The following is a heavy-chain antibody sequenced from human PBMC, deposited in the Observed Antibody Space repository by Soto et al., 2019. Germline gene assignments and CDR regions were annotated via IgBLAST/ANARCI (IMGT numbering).Heavy chain of an antibody. Sequence: QVQLVQSGAEVKKPGASVKVSCKASGYTFTTYGIGWVRQAPGQGLEWMGWISTYNGNTNYAQKFQGRVTMTTDTSTNTAYMELRSLKSDDTAVYHCARDHVDTAMARFDYCGQGTLVTVSS. D-gene: IGHD5-18*01. J-gene: IGHJ4*02. V-gene: IGHV1-18*01. CDR2: ISTYNGNT. CDR3: ARDHVDTAMARFDY. CDR1: GYTFTTYG.